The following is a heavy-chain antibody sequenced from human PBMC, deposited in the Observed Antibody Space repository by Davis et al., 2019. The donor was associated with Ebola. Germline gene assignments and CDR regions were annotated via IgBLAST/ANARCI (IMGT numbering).Heavy chain of an antibody. J-gene: IGHJ6*02. CDR1: GYTFTSYG. V-gene: IGHV1-18*01. D-gene: IGHD3-3*01. CDR3: ARDRYYDFWSGYYTDYYGMDV. CDR2: ISAYNGNT. Sequence: ASVKVSCKASGYTFTSYGIGWVRQAPGQGLEWMGWISAYNGNTNYAQKLQGRVTMTTDTSTSTAYMELRSLRSDDTAVYYCARDRYYDFWSGYYTDYYGMDVWGQGTTVTVSS.